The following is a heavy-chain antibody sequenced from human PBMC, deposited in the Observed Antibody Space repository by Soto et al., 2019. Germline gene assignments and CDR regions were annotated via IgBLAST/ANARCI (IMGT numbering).Heavy chain of an antibody. V-gene: IGHV3-33*01. CDR3: ARDMGGGGEYDFWSGYYPRNWFDP. CDR1: GFTFSSYG. J-gene: IGHJ5*02. Sequence: PGGSLRLSCAASGFTFSSYGMHWVRQAPGKGLEWVAVIWYDGSNKYYADSVKGRFTISRDNSKNTLYLQMNSLRAEDTAVYYCARDMGGGGEYDFWSGYYPRNWFDPWGQGTLVTVSS. D-gene: IGHD3-3*01. CDR2: IWYDGSNK.